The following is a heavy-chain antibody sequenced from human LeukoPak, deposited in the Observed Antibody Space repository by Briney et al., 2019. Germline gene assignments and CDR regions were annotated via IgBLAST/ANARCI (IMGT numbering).Heavy chain of an antibody. CDR2: IIPIFGTA. CDR1: GYTFTSYD. Sequence: SVKVSCKASGYTFTSYDINWVRQATGQGLEWMGGIIPIFGTANYAQKFQGRVTITADKSTSTAYMELSSLRSEDTAVYYCARTTYSSSWNWFDPWGQGTLVTVSS. V-gene: IGHV1-69*06. D-gene: IGHD6-13*01. CDR3: ARTTYSSSWNWFDP. J-gene: IGHJ5*02.